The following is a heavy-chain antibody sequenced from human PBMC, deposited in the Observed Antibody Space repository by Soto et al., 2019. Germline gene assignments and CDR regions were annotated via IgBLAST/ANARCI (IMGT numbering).Heavy chain of an antibody. D-gene: IGHD3-22*01. J-gene: IGHJ6*02. CDR1: GFTFSSYS. CDR2: ISSSSSYI. CDR3: ARDLGYYYDSSGFFAGGGGLWYYGMDV. V-gene: IGHV3-21*01. Sequence: GGSLRLSCAASGFTFSSYSMNWVRQAPGKGLEWVSSISSSSSYIYYADSVKGRFTISRDNAKNSLYLQMNSLRAEDTAVYYWARDLGYYYDSSGFFAGGGGLWYYGMDVWRQGTTVTVSS.